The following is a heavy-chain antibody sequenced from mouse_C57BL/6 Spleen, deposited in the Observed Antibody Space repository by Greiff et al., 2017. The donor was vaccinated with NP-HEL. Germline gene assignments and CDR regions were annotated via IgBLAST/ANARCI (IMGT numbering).Heavy chain of an antibody. CDR2: IYPGDGDT. CDR3: ARMGDGYFSFDY. V-gene: IGHV1-82*01. Sequence: VKLQESGPELVKPGASVKISCKASGYAFSSSWMNWVKQRPGKGLEWIGRIYPGDGDTNYNGKFKGKATLTADKSSSTAYMQLSSLTSEDSAVYFCARMGDGYFSFDYWGQSTTLTVSS. CDR1: GYAFSSSW. J-gene: IGHJ2*01. D-gene: IGHD2-3*01.